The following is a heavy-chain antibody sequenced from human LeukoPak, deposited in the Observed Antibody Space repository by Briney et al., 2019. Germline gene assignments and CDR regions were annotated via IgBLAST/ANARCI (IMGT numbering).Heavy chain of an antibody. CDR3: AKDPSSDYDISNWFDP. CDR1: GFIFSYYW. Sequence: PGGSLRLSCAASGFIFSYYWMSWVRQAPGKGLEWVSAISGSGGSTYYADSVKGRFTISRDNSKNTLYLQMNSLRAEDTAVYYCAKDPSSDYDISNWFDPWGQGTLVTVSS. D-gene: IGHD3-22*01. CDR2: ISGSGGST. J-gene: IGHJ5*02. V-gene: IGHV3-23*01.